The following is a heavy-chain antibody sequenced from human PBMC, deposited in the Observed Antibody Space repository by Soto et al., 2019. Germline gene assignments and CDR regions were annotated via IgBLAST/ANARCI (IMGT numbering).Heavy chain of an antibody. Sequence: TSETLSLSCTVSGVSISNYYWSWIRQPPGKGLEWIGYIYYSGSTNYNPSLKSRVTISVDTSKSQFSLKLSSVTAADTAVYYCARDLGVSGSSGTYYYYGMDVWGQGTTVT. J-gene: IGHJ6*02. CDR1: GVSISNYY. CDR3: ARDLGVSGSSGTYYYYGMDV. CDR2: IYYSGST. V-gene: IGHV4-59*01. D-gene: IGHD3-10*01.